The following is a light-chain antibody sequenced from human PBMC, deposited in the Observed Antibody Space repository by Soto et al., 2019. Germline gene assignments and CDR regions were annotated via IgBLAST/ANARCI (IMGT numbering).Light chain of an antibody. V-gene: IGKV1-5*01. CDR1: QSLSGW. CDR2: DAS. J-gene: IGKJ5*01. Sequence: DIQMTQSPSTLSASVGDRVIITCRASQSLSGWLAWYQQKPGKAPKLLIYDASSLESGVPSRFSGSGSGTDFTLTISSLEPEDSAVYYCQQRHMWPITFGQGTRLEIK. CDR3: QQRHMWPIT.